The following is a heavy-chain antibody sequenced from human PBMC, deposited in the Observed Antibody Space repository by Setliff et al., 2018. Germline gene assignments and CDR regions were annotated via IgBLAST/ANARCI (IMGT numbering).Heavy chain of an antibody. Sequence: SETLSLTCTVSGGSVNSGYDNWNWLRQPAGKGLEWIGHINRRGSTNFTPSLKSRVTISVDTSKNQFSLNLNSVTAADTAVYYCARGRNVAARLLDTWGQGVRVTVSS. CDR2: INRRGST. CDR1: GGSVNSGYDN. J-gene: IGHJ5*02. D-gene: IGHD6-6*01. V-gene: IGHV4-61*10. CDR3: ARGRNVAARLLDT.